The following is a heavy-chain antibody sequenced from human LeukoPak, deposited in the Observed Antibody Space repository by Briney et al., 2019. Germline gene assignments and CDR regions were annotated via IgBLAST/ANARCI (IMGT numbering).Heavy chain of an antibody. CDR1: GGTFSSYA. CDR3: ARLSRGDILTGYANDDY. CDR2: IIPIFGTA. D-gene: IGHD3-9*01. J-gene: IGHJ4*02. Sequence: SVKVSCKASGGTFSSYAISWVRQAPGQGLEWMGGIIPIFGTANYAQKFQGRVTITADESTSTAYMELSSLRSEDTAVYYCARLSRGDILTGYANDDYWGQGTLVTASS. V-gene: IGHV1-69*13.